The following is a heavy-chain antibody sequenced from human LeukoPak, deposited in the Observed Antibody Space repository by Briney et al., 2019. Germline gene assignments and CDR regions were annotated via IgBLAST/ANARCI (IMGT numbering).Heavy chain of an antibody. J-gene: IGHJ4*02. Sequence: GESLKISCKGSGYSFTTYWIGSVRQMPGKGLEWMGIIYPGDSDIRYSPSFQGQVTISADKSISTAYLQWSSLKASDTAMYYCARRIVVAGPGYYFDYWGQGTLVTVSS. CDR3: ARRIVVAGPGYYFDY. D-gene: IGHD6-19*01. CDR1: GYSFTTYW. CDR2: IYPGDSDI. V-gene: IGHV5-51*01.